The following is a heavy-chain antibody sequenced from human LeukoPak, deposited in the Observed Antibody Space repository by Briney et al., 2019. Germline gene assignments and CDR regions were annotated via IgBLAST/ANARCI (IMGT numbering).Heavy chain of an antibody. J-gene: IGHJ4*02. CDR1: GYTFTTYG. CDR3: ARDLLVGSYLTLVY. CDR2: IYGYNGNT. Sequence: GASVKVSCKTSGYTFTTYGLSWVRQAPGQGLEWMGWIYGYNGNTNYAPKFQGRVTMTTDTSTSTAYMELRSLRSDDTAVYYCARDLLVGSYLTLVYWGQGTLVTVSS. V-gene: IGHV1-18*01. D-gene: IGHD1-26*01.